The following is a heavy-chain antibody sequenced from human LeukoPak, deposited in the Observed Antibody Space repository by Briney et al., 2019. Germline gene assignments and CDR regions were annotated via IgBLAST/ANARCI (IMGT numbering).Heavy chain of an antibody. J-gene: IGHJ4*02. Sequence: GESLKISCQGSGYSFTSYWIGWVRQMPGKGREWMGIIYPGDSGTRYSPSFQGQVTISADKSISTAYLQRSSLKASDTAMCYCARSRDGYNWYDYWGQGTLVTVSS. V-gene: IGHV5-51*01. CDR3: ARSRDGYNWYDY. CDR1: GYSFTSYW. D-gene: IGHD5-24*01. CDR2: IYPGDSGT.